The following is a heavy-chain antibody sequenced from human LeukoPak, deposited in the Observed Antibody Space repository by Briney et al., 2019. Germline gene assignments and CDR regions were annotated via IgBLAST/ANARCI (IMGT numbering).Heavy chain of an antibody. CDR2: ISFTSGYI. J-gene: IGHJ4*02. V-gene: IGHV3-11*06. CDR3: ARDRGSGWFYDIDY. CDR1: GFTFSDYY. D-gene: IGHD6-19*01. Sequence: GGSLRLSCAASGFTFSDYYMSWIRQAPGKGLEWVSSISFTSGYIYYADSVKGRFTISRDNAKNSLCLQMNSLRAEDTAVYYCARDRGSGWFYDIDYWGQGTLVTVSS.